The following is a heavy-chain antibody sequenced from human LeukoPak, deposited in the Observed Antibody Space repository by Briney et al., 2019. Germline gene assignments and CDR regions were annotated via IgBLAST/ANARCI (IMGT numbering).Heavy chain of an antibody. J-gene: IGHJ6*02. CDR1: GFTFSSYE. V-gene: IGHV3-48*03. CDR3: ARIGGSSTGWTGPAYGMAV. Sequence: GGSLRLSCAASGFTFSSYEMNWVRQAPGKGLEWVSYISSSGSTIYYAYSVKGRCTISRDKAKNSLYLQMNSLRAEDTAVYYCARIGGSSTGWTGPAYGMAVWGQGTTVTVSS. D-gene: IGHD2-2*01. CDR2: ISSSGSTI.